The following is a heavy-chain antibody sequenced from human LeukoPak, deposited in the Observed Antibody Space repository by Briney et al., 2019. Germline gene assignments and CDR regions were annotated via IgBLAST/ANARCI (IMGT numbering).Heavy chain of an antibody. D-gene: IGHD3-3*01. CDR1: GGSFSGYY. CDR2: INHSGST. J-gene: IGHJ4*02. Sequence: SETLSLTCAVYGGSFSGYYWSWIRQPPGKGLEWIGEINHSGSTNYNRSLKSRVTISVDTSKNQFSLKLSSVTAADTAVYYCARGPNYDFWTGYYAGGGQGTLVTVSS. V-gene: IGHV4-34*01. CDR3: ARGPNYDFWTGYYAG.